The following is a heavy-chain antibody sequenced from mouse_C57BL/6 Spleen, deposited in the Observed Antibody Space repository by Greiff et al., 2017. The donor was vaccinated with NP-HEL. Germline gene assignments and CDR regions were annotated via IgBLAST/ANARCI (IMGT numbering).Heavy chain of an antibody. J-gene: IGHJ2*01. CDR1: GFTFSDYY. V-gene: IGHV5-16*01. CDR3: ARAYYYGSSYDFDY. Sequence: EVMLVESEGGLVQPGSSMKLSCTASGFTFSDYYMAWVRQVPEKGLEWVANINYDGSSTYYLDSLKSRFIISRDNAKNILYLQMSSLKSEDTATYYCARAYYYGSSYDFDYWGQGTTLTVSS. CDR2: INYDGSST. D-gene: IGHD1-1*01.